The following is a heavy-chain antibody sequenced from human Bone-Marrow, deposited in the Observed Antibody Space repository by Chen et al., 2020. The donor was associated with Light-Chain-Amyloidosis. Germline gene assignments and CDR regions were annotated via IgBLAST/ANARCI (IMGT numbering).Heavy chain of an antibody. V-gene: IGHV5-51*01. J-gene: IGHJ4*02. CDR1: GCTFPNYW. CDR2: IYPDDSDA. CDR3: ARRRDGYNFDY. Sequence: EVQLEQSGPEGKKPGDSLKISCNTPGCTFPNYWIGWVRQMPGKGLEWMGVIYPDDSDARYSPSFEGQVTISADKSITTAYLQWRSLKASDTAMYYCARRRDGYNFDYWGQGTLVTVSS. D-gene: IGHD5-12*01.